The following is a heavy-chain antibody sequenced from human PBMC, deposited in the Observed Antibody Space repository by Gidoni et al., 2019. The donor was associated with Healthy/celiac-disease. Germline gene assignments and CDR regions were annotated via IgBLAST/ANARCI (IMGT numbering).Heavy chain of an antibody. D-gene: IGHD2-2*01. Sequence: QVQLQQWGAGLLKPSETLSLNCAVYGGSFSGYDWSWIRQPPGKGLEWIGEINHSGSTNYNPSLKSRVTISVDTSKNQFSLKLSSVTAADTAVYYCAREGVYCSSTSCYALRGLHYYMDVWGKGTTVTVSS. J-gene: IGHJ6*03. V-gene: IGHV4-34*01. CDR2: INHSGST. CDR1: GGSFSGYD. CDR3: AREGVYCSSTSCYALRGLHYYMDV.